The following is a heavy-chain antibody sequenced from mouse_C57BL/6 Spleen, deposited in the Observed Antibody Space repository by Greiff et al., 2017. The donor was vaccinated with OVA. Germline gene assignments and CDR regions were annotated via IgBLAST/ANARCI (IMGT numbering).Heavy chain of an antibody. Sequence: DVKLVESGGGLVQPGGSMKLSCVASGFTFSNYWMNWVRQSPEKGLEWVAQIRLKSDNYATHYAESVQGRFTISRDDSKSSVYLQMNNLRAEDTGIYYCTFTPFAYWGQGTLVTVSA. V-gene: IGHV6-3*01. CDR1: GFTFSNYW. CDR2: IRLKSDNYAT. J-gene: IGHJ3*01. CDR3: TFTPFAY.